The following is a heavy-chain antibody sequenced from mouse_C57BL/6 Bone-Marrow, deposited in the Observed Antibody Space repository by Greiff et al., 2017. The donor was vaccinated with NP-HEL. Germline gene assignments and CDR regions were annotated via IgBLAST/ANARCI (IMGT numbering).Heavy chain of an antibody. CDR3: ARRAGTGDYYAVDY. D-gene: IGHD4-1*01. Sequence: VQLQQSGPVLVKPGASVKMSCKASGYTFTDYYMNWVKQSHGKSLEWIGDINPYNGGTSYNQKFKGKATLTVDKSSSTAYMELNSLTSEDSAVYYCARRAGTGDYYAVDYWGQGTSVTVSS. J-gene: IGHJ4*01. CDR1: GYTFTDYY. CDR2: INPYNGGT. V-gene: IGHV1-19*01.